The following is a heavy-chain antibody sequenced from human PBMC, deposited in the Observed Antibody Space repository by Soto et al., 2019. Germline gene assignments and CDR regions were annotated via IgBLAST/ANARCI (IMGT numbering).Heavy chain of an antibody. Sequence: QVQLQESGPGLVKPSETLSLTCTVSGGSISSYYWSWIRQPPGKGLEWIGYIYYSGSTNYNPSLKSRVTISVDTSKNQFALKLSSVTASDTAVYYCGREGTIVDSYYYYGMDFWGQGTTVTSP. CDR2: IYYSGST. D-gene: IGHD1-1*01. J-gene: IGHJ6*02. CDR3: GREGTIVDSYYYYGMDF. CDR1: GGSISSYY. V-gene: IGHV4-59*01.